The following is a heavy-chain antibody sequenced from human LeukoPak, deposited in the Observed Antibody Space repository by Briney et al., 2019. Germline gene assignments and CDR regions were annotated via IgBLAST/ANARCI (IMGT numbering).Heavy chain of an antibody. CDR2: VKGDGSST. CDR3: VRDGVGAPPFDY. CDR1: GLTFSSHW. V-gene: IGHV3-74*01. J-gene: IGHJ4*02. Sequence: PGGSLRLSCAASGLTFSSHWMHWVRQAPGKGLVWVSRVKGDGSSTSYADSVKGRFTISRDNAKNTLFLQMNSLRAEDTAVYYCVRDGVGAPPFDYWGQGTLVTVSS. D-gene: IGHD1-26*01.